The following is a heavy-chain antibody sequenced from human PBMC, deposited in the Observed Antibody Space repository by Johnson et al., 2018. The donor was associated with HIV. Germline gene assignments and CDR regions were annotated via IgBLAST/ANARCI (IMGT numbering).Heavy chain of an antibody. CDR2: FYSGDST. J-gene: IGHJ3*02. Sequence: MLLVESGGGLVQPGGSLRLSCAASGLTFSNYAMSWVRQGPGKGLEWVSTFYSGDSTYYADSVKGRFTISRDNSKNTLYLQMNSLRAEDTAVYYCARMTTTVSHHDAFDIWGQGTMVTVSS. CDR1: GLTFSNYA. V-gene: IGHV3-66*01. CDR3: ARMTTTVSHHDAFDI. D-gene: IGHD4-17*01.